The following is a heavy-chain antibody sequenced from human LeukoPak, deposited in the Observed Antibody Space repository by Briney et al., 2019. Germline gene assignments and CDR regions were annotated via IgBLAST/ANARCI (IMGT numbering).Heavy chain of an antibody. Sequence: SGGSLRLSCAASGFTFSSYEMNWVRQAPGKGLEWLSYISSSGSTIYYADSVKGRFTISRDNAKSSLYLQMSTLRAEDTAVYYCARAGHVITMIVVLDAFDIWGQGTMVTVSS. J-gene: IGHJ3*02. D-gene: IGHD3-22*01. CDR3: ARAGHVITMIVVLDAFDI. V-gene: IGHV3-48*03. CDR1: GFTFSSYE. CDR2: ISSSGSTI.